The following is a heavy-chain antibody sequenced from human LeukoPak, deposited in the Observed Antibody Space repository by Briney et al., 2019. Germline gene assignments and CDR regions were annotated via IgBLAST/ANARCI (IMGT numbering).Heavy chain of an antibody. V-gene: IGHV3-53*01. D-gene: IGHD6-19*01. CDR2: INSGGST. J-gene: IGHJ4*02. CDR3: ARHSSGWYYFDY. Sequence: AGGSLRLSCAASGFTVSSNYMSWVRQAPGKGLEWVSVINSGGSTYYTDSVKGRFTISRDNSKNTLYLQMNSLRAEDTAVYYCARHSSGWYYFDYWGQGTLVTVSS. CDR1: GFTVSSNY.